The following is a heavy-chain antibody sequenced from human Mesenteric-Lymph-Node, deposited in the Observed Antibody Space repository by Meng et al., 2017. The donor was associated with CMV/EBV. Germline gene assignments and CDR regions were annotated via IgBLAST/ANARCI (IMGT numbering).Heavy chain of an antibody. J-gene: IGHJ4*02. CDR3: ATVSQDYAFDL. Sequence: SCQASGGTFTRYAVSWVRQAPGQGLEWMGRIIPILRVTHYAQKFQGRVTITADRSTGTAYMEVNSLRSEDTAVYYCATVSQDYAFDLWGQGTLVTVSS. CDR1: GGTFTRYA. D-gene: IGHD4-17*01. CDR2: IIPILRVT. V-gene: IGHV1-69*04.